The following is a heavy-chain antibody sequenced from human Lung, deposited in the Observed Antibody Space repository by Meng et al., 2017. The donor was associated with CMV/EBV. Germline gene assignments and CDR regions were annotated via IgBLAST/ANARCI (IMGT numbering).Heavy chain of an antibody. D-gene: IGHD5-24*01. Sequence: SLIISCAAAGFTFSSYGMHLVREPPGQGLGRVAFIRYDGSNKYYADSVRGGFTISRENSKNALYLQINSLRAEDTAVYYWAKGSGDGYNCAWTLDYWGKGKXVNGSS. CDR2: IRYDGSNK. CDR1: GFTFSSYG. CDR3: AKGSGDGYNCAWTLDY. J-gene: IGHJ4*02. V-gene: IGHV3-30*02.